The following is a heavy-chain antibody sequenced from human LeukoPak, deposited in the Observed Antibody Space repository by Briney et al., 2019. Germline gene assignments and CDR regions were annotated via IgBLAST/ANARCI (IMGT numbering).Heavy chain of an antibody. D-gene: IGHD6-6*01. CDR2: IIPMFGTA. J-gene: IGHJ4*02. CDR1: GGTFSSYA. V-gene: IGHV1-69*06. CDR3: ARDPPGRPYSSSSYG. Sequence: SVKVSCKASGGTFSSYAISWVRQAPGQGLEWMGGIIPMFGTANYAQKFQGRVTITADKSTGTAYMELSSLRSEDTAVYYCARDPPGRPYSSSSYGWGQGTLVTVSS.